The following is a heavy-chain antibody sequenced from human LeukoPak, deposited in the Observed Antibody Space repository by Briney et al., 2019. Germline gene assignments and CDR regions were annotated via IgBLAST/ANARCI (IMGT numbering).Heavy chain of an antibody. CDR1: GGTFSSYA. CDR3: ARGLSSSWSPSDY. J-gene: IGHJ4*02. CDR2: IIPILGIA. V-gene: IGHV1-69*04. D-gene: IGHD6-13*01. Sequence: ASVKVSCRASGGTFSSYAIRWVRQAPGQGLEWMGRIIPILGIANYAQKFQGRVTITADKSTSTAYMELSSLRSEDTAVYYCARGLSSSWSPSDYWGQGTLVTVSS.